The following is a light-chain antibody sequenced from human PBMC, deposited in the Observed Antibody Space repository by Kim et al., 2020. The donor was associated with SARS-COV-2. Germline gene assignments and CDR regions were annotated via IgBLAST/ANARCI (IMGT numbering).Light chain of an antibody. Sequence: SASGGDRVTIACRASQGISNSLVWYQHKSGKAPNLLLYTPSTLHSGVPSRCSGSGSGTNYALAISSLQPEDFATYYCQQYYSVPLTFGGGTKLEIK. CDR1: QGISNS. CDR3: QQYYSVPLT. CDR2: TPS. V-gene: IGKV1-NL1*01. J-gene: IGKJ4*01.